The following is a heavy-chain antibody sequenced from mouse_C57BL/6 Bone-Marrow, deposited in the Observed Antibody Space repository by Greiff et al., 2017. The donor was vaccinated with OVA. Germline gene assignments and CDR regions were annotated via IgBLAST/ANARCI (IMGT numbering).Heavy chain of an antibody. Sequence: EVMLVESGGGLVKPGGSLKLSCAASGFTFSDYGMHWVRQAPEKGLEWVAYISSGSSTIYYADTVKGRFTISRYNANNTLYLQMTCLRSEDTAMYYCARINDWYFDVWGTGTTVTVSS. CDR2: ISSGSSTI. V-gene: IGHV5-17*01. CDR1: GFTFSDYG. J-gene: IGHJ1*03. CDR3: ARINDWYFDV.